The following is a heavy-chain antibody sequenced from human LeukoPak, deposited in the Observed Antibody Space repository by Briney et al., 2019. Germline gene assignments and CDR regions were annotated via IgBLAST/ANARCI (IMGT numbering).Heavy chain of an antibody. CDR2: INHSGST. D-gene: IGHD3-10*01. J-gene: IGHJ4*02. Sequence: SETLSLTCAVYGGSFSGYYWSWIRQPPGKGLEWIGEINHSGSTNYNPSLKSRVTISVDTSKNQFSQKLSSVTAADTAVYYCARVRGVIISIFDYWGQGTLVTVSS. V-gene: IGHV4-34*01. CDR1: GGSFSGYY. CDR3: ARVRGVIISIFDY.